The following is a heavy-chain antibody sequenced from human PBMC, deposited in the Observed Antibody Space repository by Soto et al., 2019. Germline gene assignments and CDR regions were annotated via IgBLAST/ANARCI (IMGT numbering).Heavy chain of an antibody. CDR2: IIPTFERP. CDR3: ARGSGWYQYAFDL. D-gene: IGHD6-13*01. Sequence: ASVKVSCKASGGTFSRYALSWIRQAPGQGLEWMGGIIPTFERPNYAQRFQGRLTIIADESTSTAYVELSSLRSDDMAVYYCARGSGWYQYAFDLWGQGTMVTVSS. V-gene: IGHV1-69*13. CDR1: GGTFSRYA. J-gene: IGHJ3*01.